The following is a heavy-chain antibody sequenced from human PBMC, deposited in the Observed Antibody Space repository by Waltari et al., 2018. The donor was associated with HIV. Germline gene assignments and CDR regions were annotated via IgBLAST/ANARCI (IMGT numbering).Heavy chain of an antibody. D-gene: IGHD1-26*01. V-gene: IGHV1-8*01. CDR1: GYSFTTYD. Sequence: QVQLVQSGAEVKKPGASVKVSCKASGYSFTTYDINWVRQATGQGLEWMGWLRPNSGKTGYARKCQGRVTMTRNTSISTAYMELSTLRSEDTAVYYCARGLESGSYYAPFDYWSQGTLVTVSS. CDR2: LRPNSGKT. J-gene: IGHJ4*02. CDR3: ARGLESGSYYAPFDY.